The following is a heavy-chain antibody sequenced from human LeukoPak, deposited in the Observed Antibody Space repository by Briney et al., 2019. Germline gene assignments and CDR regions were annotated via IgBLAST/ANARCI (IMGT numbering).Heavy chain of an antibody. J-gene: IGHJ5*02. V-gene: IGHV1-2*02. CDR1: GYTFTGYY. CDR3: ARAMTTVTYNWFDP. CDR2: INPNSGGT. D-gene: IGHD4-17*01. Sequence: GASVKVCCKASGYTFTGYYMHWVRQAPGQGLEWMGWINPNSGGTNYAQKFQGRVTMTRDTSISTAYMELSRLRSDDTAVYYCARAMTTVTYNWFDPWGQGTLVTVSS.